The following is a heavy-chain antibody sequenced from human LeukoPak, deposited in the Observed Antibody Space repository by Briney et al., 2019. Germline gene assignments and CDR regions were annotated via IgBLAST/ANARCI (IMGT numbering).Heavy chain of an antibody. CDR3: ARGVYSYGKTYYYYGMDV. CDR2: INHSGST. J-gene: IGHJ6*02. V-gene: IGHV4-34*01. Sequence: SETLSLTCAVYGGSFSGYYWSWIRQPPGKGLEWIGEINHSGSTNYNPSLKSRVTISVDTSKNQSSLKLSSVTAADTAVYYCARGVYSYGKTYYYYGMDVWGQETTVTVSS. CDR1: GGSFSGYY. D-gene: IGHD5-18*01.